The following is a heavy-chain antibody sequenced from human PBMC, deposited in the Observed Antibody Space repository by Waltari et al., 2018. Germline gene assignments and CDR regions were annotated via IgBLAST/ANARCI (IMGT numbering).Heavy chain of an antibody. Sequence: QVQLQQWGAGLLKPSETLSLTCAVSGGSFPFFYWPWIPQPPGKGLEWIGEINPRGTTNYSPSLRSRVSISSDTSKNQFSLKLTSVTAADTAVYYCARADRGPRSGSSATPAWGPWGQGTLVTVSS. D-gene: IGHD1-26*01. V-gene: IGHV4-34*01. CDR1: GGSFPFFY. CDR2: INPRGTT. CDR3: ARADRGPRSGSSATPAWGP. J-gene: IGHJ5*02.